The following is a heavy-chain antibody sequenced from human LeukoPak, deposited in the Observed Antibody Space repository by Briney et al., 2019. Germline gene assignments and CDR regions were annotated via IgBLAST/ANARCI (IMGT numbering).Heavy chain of an antibody. D-gene: IGHD2-2*01. J-gene: IGHJ4*02. CDR2: ISYDGSDK. CDR1: GFTFSSYA. Sequence: GGSLRLSCAASGFTFSSYAMHWVRQAPGKGLEWVAVISYDGSDKYYADSVKGRFTISRDNSKNTLYLQMNSLRAEDTAVYYCARGFPHAVVPAAHQPPSNFDYWGQGTLVTVSS. CDR3: ARGFPHAVVPAAHQPPSNFDY. V-gene: IGHV3-30-3*01.